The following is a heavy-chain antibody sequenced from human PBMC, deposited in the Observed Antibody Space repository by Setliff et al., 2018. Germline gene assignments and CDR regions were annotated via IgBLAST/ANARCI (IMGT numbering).Heavy chain of an antibody. CDR3: ARGFDVGAPRTDSFDI. D-gene: IGHD1-26*01. CDR2: IIPLFGTT. Sequence: SVKVSCKTSGGTFSSSAFSWVRQAPAQGLEWIGRIIPLFGTTNFAQNLQGRVTITADQSTETVYMEVSSLRFEDTGVYYCARGFDVGAPRTDSFDIWGQGTAVTVAS. V-gene: IGHV1-69*13. CDR1: GGTFSSSA. J-gene: IGHJ3*02.